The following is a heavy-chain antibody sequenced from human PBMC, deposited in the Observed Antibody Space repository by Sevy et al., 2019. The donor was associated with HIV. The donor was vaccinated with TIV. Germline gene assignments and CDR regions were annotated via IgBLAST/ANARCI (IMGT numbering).Heavy chain of an antibody. CDR3: ARPSPRIAAAVSAFYYH. D-gene: IGHD6-13*01. J-gene: IGHJ5*02. V-gene: IGHV3-23*01. CDR1: GYSFSSYA. Sequence: GGSLRLSCVVSGYSFSSYAISWVRQAPGKGLEWVSTINGRGGSTYYADSVKGRFTISRDNPKNTLSLQMINLRVDDTAIYYCARPSPRIAAAVSAFYYHWGQGTLVTVSS. CDR2: INGRGGST.